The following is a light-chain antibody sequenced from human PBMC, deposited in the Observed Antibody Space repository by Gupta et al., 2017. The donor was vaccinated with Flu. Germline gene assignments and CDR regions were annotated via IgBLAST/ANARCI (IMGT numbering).Light chain of an antibody. CDR1: QSVGTY. V-gene: IGKV3-11*01. CDR3: QKRSNWRPYT. J-gene: IGKJ2*01. Sequence: IVLTQSPATLSFSPGERATLSCRASQSVGTYLAWYQQKPGQTPRLLIYDASNRATVIPARFSGSGSGTDFTRTISSQEPEDFAVYYCQKRSNWRPYTFGQGTRLEI. CDR2: DAS.